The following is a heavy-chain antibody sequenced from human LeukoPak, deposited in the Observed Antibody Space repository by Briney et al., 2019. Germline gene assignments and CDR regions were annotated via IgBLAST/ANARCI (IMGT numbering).Heavy chain of an antibody. CDR2: IYPGDSDT. CDR1: GYSFTSYW. Sequence: GESLKISCEGSGYSFTSYWSGWVGQMPGKGLECMGIIYPGDSDTRYSPSFQGQVTISADKSISTAYLQWSSLKASDTAMYYCATYGRVVVAATPGYWGQGTLVTVSS. CDR3: ATYGRVVVAATPGY. J-gene: IGHJ4*02. D-gene: IGHD2-15*01. V-gene: IGHV5-51*01.